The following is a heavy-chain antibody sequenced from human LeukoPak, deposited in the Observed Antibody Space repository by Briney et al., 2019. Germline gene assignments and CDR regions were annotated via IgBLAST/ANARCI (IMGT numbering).Heavy chain of an antibody. V-gene: IGHV1-18*01. CDR1: GYTFTSYG. Sequence: ASVKVSCKASGYTFTSYGISWVRQAPGQGLEWMGWIGAYNGNTNYAQKLQGRVTMTTDTSTSTACMELRSLRSDDTAVYYCARELGIAAAGTTWDAFDIWGQGTMVTVSS. J-gene: IGHJ3*02. D-gene: IGHD6-13*01. CDR3: ARELGIAAAGTTWDAFDI. CDR2: IGAYNGNT.